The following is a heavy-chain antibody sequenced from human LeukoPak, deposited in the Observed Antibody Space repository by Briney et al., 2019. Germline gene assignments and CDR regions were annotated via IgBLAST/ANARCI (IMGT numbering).Heavy chain of an antibody. J-gene: IGHJ5*02. Sequence: GGSLRLSCEVSGLPFSRSWMHWVRQLPGRGLMWVSSMSDDGTVTTYADSVKGRFIISRDNAKNTLYLQLNSLRGEDTALYFCATAYSGLAYNWFDPWGQGTLVTVSS. CDR2: MSDDGTVT. D-gene: IGHD5-12*01. CDR1: GLPFSRSW. CDR3: ATAYSGLAYNWFDP. V-gene: IGHV3-74*01.